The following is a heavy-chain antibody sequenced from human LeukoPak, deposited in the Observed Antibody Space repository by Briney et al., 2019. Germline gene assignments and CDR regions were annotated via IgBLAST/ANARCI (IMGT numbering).Heavy chain of an antibody. CDR3: ARGLAAAGKLDP. V-gene: IGHV4-34*01. CDR1: GGSFSGYY. Sequence: SETLSLTCAVYGGSFSGYYWSWIRQPPGKGLEWIGEINHSGSTNYNPSLKSRVTISVDTSKNQFSLKLSSVTAADTAVYYCARGLAAAGKLDPWGQGTLVTVSS. CDR2: INHSGST. D-gene: IGHD6-13*01. J-gene: IGHJ5*02.